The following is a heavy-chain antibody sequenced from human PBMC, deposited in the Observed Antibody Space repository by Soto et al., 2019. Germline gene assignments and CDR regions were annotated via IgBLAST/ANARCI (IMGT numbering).Heavy chain of an antibody. CDR2: IYYSGST. D-gene: IGHD2-15*01. J-gene: IGHJ4*02. Sequence: SETLSLTCTVSGGSISSGVYYWSWIRRHPGKGLEWIGYIYYSGSTYYNPSLKSRVTISVDTSKNQFSLKLSSVTAADTAVYYCASLVALGYCSGGSCYGGIDYWGQGTLVTVSS. CDR3: ASLVALGYCSGGSCYGGIDY. V-gene: IGHV4-31*03. CDR1: GGSISSGVYY.